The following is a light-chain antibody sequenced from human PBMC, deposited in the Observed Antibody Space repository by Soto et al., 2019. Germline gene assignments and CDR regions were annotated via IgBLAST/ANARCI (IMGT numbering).Light chain of an antibody. V-gene: IGKV3-11*01. CDR1: QSVSSY. CDR2: DTS. Sequence: EFVLTQSPATLSLSPGDTATLSCRASQSVSSYSAWYQQKPGQAPRLLIYDTSNRATGIPARFSGSGSGTDFTLTISGLKPEDFAVYYCQQRYNWQHTFGLGTRLEIK. CDR3: QQRYNWQHT. J-gene: IGKJ2*01.